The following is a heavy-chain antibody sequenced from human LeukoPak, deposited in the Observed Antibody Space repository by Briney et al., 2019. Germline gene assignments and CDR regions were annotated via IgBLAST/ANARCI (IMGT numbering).Heavy chain of an antibody. J-gene: IGHJ6*02. D-gene: IGHD2-21*02. CDR1: GVTFRNHA. CDR3: VNMQIRDTGFHNGMDV. Sequence: SVKVSCKASGVTFRNHAISWVRQAPGHGLEWMGRIIAILDVEDYAQKLQGRVTITADTSTNTAYMELSRLTSADTRVYYCVNMQIRDTGFHNGMDVWGQGTTVTVS. CDR2: IIAILDVE. V-gene: IGHV1-69*04.